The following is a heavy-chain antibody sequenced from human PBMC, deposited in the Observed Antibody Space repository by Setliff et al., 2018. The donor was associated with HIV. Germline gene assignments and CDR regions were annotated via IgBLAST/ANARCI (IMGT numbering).Heavy chain of an antibody. J-gene: IGHJ4*02. CDR2: IYTSGST. V-gene: IGHV4-61*02. D-gene: IGHD2-8*01. CDR3: ARESPDGLDY. CDR1: GGSITSADYY. Sequence: KPSETLSLTCTVSGGSITSADYYWTWIRQPAGKGLEWIGRIYTSGSTNYNPSLKSRVTISEDTSKNQFSLKVNSVTAADTAMYFCARESPDGLDYWGQGTLVTVSS.